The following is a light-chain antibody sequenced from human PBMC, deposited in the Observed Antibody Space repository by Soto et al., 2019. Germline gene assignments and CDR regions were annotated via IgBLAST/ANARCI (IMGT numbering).Light chain of an antibody. V-gene: IGLV2-14*03. CDR3: SSYTTSSTVV. Sequence: QSALTQPASVFGSPGQSITISCTGTSSDVGGYNFVSWYQQHPGKAPKLMIYEVSNRPSGVSNRFSGSKSGNAASLTISGLQPDYEADYYCSSYTTSSTVVFGTGTKAPS. CDR2: EVS. CDR1: SSDVGGYNF. J-gene: IGLJ1*01.